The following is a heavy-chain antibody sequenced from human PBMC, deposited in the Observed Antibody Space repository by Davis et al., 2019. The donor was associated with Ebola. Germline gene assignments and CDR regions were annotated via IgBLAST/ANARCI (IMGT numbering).Heavy chain of an antibody. Sequence: GESLKISCEASGFTFRSYDMSWVRQAPGKGLQWVSGISGGGGTTKYADSVKGRFTISRDNSRNTLYLQMNSLRVEDTALYYCAKERSRRYTFDYWGQGTPVTVSS. V-gene: IGHV3-23*01. CDR1: GFTFRSYD. CDR2: ISGGGGTT. J-gene: IGHJ4*02. CDR3: AKERSRRYTFDY. D-gene: IGHD6-13*01.